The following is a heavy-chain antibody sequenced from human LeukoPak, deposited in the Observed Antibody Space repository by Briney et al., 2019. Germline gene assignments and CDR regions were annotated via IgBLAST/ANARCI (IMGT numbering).Heavy chain of an antibody. CDR3: ARTRDRGFDY. CDR1: GGSISSYY. CDR2: IYYSGST. D-gene: IGHD2-21*02. V-gene: IGHV4-59*01. Sequence: SETLSLTCTVSGGSISSYYWSWIRQPPGKGLEWIGYIYYSGSTNYNPSLKSRVTISVDTSKNQFSLKLSSVTAADTAVYYCARTRDRGFDYWGQGTLVTVSS. J-gene: IGHJ4*02.